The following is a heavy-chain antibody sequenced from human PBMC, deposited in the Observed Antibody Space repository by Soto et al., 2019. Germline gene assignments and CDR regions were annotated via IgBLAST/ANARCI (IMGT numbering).Heavy chain of an antibody. D-gene: IGHD2-8*02. V-gene: IGHV4-31*03. CDR1: GGSISSGGYF. CDR3: ARFGREEKPKVVSWYYFDY. CDR2: IYYSGRT. J-gene: IGHJ4*02. Sequence: SETLSLTRTVSGGSISSGGYFWSWVRQHPGKGLEWIGNIYYSGRTYYNPSLKSRVTISVDTSKNQFSLKLSSVTAADTAVYYCARFGREEKPKVVSWYYFDYWGQGTLVTVSS.